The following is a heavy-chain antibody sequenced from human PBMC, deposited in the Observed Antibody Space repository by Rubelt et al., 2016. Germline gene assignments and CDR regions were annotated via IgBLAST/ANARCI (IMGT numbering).Heavy chain of an antibody. J-gene: IGHJ4*02. CDR3: AKSAKAYYSSSEIDY. Sequence: EVQLVESGGGLVKPGGSLRLSCAASGFTFTSYAMSWVRQAPGKGLEWVSGISGGGGNTYYADSVNTLYLQMNSLSAEDTAVYYCAKSAKAYYSSSEIDYWGQGTLVTVSS. D-gene: IGHD6-19*01. CDR1: GFTFTSYA. V-gene: IGHV3-23*04. CDR2: ISGGGGNT.